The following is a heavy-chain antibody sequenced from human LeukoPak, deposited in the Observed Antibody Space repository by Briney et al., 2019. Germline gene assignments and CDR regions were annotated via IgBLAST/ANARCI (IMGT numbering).Heavy chain of an antibody. CDR3: ANVAKYYYGSETYYFFEH. CDR2: IRYDGSNK. D-gene: IGHD3-10*01. J-gene: IGHJ4*02. CDR1: GFTFSSYC. Sequence: PAGSLTLACAASGFTFSSYCMHWVRQAPGKGLEWVAFIRYDGSNKYYAGSGKGRFTTSRDTSKKTLYLQVNSLRAEDTAVYYCANVAKYYYGSETYYFFEHWGQGTPVTASS. V-gene: IGHV3-30*02.